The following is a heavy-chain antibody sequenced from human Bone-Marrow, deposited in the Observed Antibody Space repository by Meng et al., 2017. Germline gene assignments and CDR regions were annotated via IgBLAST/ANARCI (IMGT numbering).Heavy chain of an antibody. CDR1: GGSMSGFY. CDR2: IYYSGNT. D-gene: IGHD1-26*01. Sequence: GSLRLSCTVSGGSMSGFYWSWVRQPPGKGLEWIGYIYYSGNTKYNPSLQSRVTISVDTSKNQFSLKLSSVTAADTAVYYCARQSGSYFPFDYWGQGTLVTVSS. V-gene: IGHV4-59*08. CDR3: ARQSGSYFPFDY. J-gene: IGHJ4*02.